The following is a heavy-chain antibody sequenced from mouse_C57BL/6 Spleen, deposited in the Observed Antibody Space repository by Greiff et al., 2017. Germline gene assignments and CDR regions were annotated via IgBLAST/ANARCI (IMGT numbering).Heavy chain of an antibody. Sequence: EVQLQQSGPELVKPGASVKISCKASGYTFTDYYMNWVKQSHGKSLEWIGDINPNNGGTSYNQKFKGKATLTVDKSSRTAYMELRSLTSEDSAVYYCVHSSGYSYAMDYWGQGTSVTVSS. CDR1: GYTFTDYY. D-gene: IGHD3-2*02. J-gene: IGHJ4*01. V-gene: IGHV1-26*01. CDR3: VHSSGYSYAMDY. CDR2: INPNNGGT.